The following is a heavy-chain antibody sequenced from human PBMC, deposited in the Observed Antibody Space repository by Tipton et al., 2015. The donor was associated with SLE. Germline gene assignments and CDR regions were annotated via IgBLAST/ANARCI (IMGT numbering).Heavy chain of an antibody. CDR2: INHSGST. CDR1: GGSFSSYY. D-gene: IGHD3/OR15-3a*01. J-gene: IGHJ6*03. CDR3: ARGWRPGTGYYYYYYMDV. Sequence: TLSLTCAVYGGSFSSYYWSWIRQPPGKGLEWIGEINHSGSTNYNPSLKSRVTISVDTSKNQFSLKLSSVTAADTAVYYCARGWRPGTGYYYYYYMDVWGKGTTVTVSS. V-gene: IGHV4-34*01.